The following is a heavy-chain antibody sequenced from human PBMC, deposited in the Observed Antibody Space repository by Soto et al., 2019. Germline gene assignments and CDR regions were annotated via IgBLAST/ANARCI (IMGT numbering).Heavy chain of an antibody. J-gene: IGHJ6*02. D-gene: IGHD7-27*01. CDR2: ISWDGNST. CDR1: GFTFDDYS. CDR3: AKGLGSYYYYAMDV. V-gene: IGHV3-43*01. Sequence: GGSLRLSCAASGFTFDDYSMHWVRQAPGKGLEWVSLISWDGNSTYYADSVKGRFTISRDNSRNSLYLHMNSLRTEDTAVYSCAKGLGSYYYYAMDVWGQGTTVTVSS.